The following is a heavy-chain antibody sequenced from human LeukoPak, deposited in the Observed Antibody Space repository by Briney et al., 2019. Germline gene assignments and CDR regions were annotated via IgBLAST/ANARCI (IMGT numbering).Heavy chain of an antibody. J-gene: IGHJ4*02. D-gene: IGHD6-19*01. Sequence: SETLSLTCTVSGGSISSSSYYWGWIRQPPGKGLEWIGSIYHSGSTYYNPSLKSRVTISVDTSKNQFSLKLSSVTAADTAVYYCARQGGYSSGWYNNYWGQGTLVTVSS. CDR1: GGSISSSSYY. CDR3: ARQGGYSSGWYNNY. CDR2: IYHSGST. V-gene: IGHV4-39*01.